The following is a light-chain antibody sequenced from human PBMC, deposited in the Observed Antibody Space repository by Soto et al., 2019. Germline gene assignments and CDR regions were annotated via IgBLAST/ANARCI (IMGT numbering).Light chain of an antibody. V-gene: IGKV3-20*01. CDR1: QSVTTR. CDR2: GAS. J-gene: IGKJ5*01. CDR3: QQYGGSPIT. Sequence: IVLTQSPGTLSLSPGEGVTLSVRASQSVTTRLAWYQHKPGQAPRLLMSGASSRASGVPVRFSGSGSGTDFTLTISRLEPEDFALYYCQQYGGSPITFGLGTRLEIK.